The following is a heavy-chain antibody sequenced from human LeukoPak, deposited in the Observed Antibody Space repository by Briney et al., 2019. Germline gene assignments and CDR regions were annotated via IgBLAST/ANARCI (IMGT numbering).Heavy chain of an antibody. CDR2: IYTSGST. CDR3: ARHLSSYSSSSMGY. V-gene: IGHV4-4*07. D-gene: IGHD6-13*01. CDR1: GGSISIYY. J-gene: IGHJ4*02. Sequence: PSETLSLTCTVSGGSISIYYWSWIRQPAGKGLEWIGRIYTSGSTNYNPSLKSRVTISLDTSKNQFSLKPSSVTAADTAVYYCARHLSSYSSSSMGYWGQGTLVTVSS.